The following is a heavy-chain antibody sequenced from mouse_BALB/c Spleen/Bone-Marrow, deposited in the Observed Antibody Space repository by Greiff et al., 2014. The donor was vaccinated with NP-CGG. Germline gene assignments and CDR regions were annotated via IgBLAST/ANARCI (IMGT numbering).Heavy chain of an antibody. CDR1: GFNIKDTY. V-gene: IGHV14-3*02. CDR2: IDPANGNT. CDR3: ARYYYYAMDY. Sequence: VQLKESGAELVKPGASVKLSRTASGFNIKDTYIHWVKQRPEQGLEWIGRIDPANGNTKYDPKFQGKATITADTSSNTAYLQLSSLTSEDTAVYYCARYYYYAMDYWGQGTSVTVSS. J-gene: IGHJ4*01.